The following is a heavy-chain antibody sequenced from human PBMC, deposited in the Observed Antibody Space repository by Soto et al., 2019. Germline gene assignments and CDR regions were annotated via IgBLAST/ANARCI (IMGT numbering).Heavy chain of an antibody. J-gene: IGHJ3*02. Sequence: QVQLQESGPGLVKPSQTLSLTCTVSGGSISSGGYYWSWIRQHPGKGPEWIGYINYSGSTYYNSSLTSRVTQPVDTSKNEVSLKLSSVTAADTAVYYCARGTYNSGPGSYYIVRAGAFDIWGQGTMVTVSS. D-gene: IGHD3-10*01. CDR2: INYSGST. V-gene: IGHV4-31*03. CDR1: GGSISSGGYY. CDR3: ARGTYNSGPGSYYIVRAGAFDI.